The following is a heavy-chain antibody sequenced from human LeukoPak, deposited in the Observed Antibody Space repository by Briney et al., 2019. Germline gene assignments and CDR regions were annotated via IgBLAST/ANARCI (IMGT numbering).Heavy chain of an antibody. D-gene: IGHD3-10*01. Sequence: GGSLRLSCAASGFTFSSYWMHWVRQAPGKGLVWVSRINSDGSSTSYADSVKGRFTISRDNAKNTLYLQMNSLRAGDTAVYYCARGGVLLWFGELLDQYYFDYWGRGTLVTVSS. CDR3: ARGGVLLWFGELLDQYYFDY. J-gene: IGHJ4*02. CDR2: INSDGSST. V-gene: IGHV3-74*01. CDR1: GFTFSSYW.